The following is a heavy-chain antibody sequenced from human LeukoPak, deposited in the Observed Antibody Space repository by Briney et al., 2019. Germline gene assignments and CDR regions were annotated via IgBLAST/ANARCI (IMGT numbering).Heavy chain of an antibody. V-gene: IGHV1-69*04. Sequence: SVKVSCKASGGTFSSYAISWVRQAPGQGLEWMGRIIPILGIANYAQKFQGRVTITADKSTSTAYMELSSLRSEDTAVYYFANAVVAVSSWSFDYWGQGTLVTVSS. D-gene: IGHD6-13*01. CDR3: ANAVVAVSSWSFDY. CDR2: IIPILGIA. J-gene: IGHJ4*02. CDR1: GGTFSSYA.